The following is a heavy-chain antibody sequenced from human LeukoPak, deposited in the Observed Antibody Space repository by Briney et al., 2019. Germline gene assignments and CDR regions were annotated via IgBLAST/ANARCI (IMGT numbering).Heavy chain of an antibody. CDR1: GGSFSGYY. J-gene: IGHJ4*02. V-gene: IGHV4-34*01. D-gene: IGHD3-22*01. Sequence: SETLSLTCAVYGGSFSGYYWSWIRQPPGKGLEWIGEINHSGSTNYNPSLKSRVTISVDTSKNQFSLKPSSVTAADTAVYYCARYYYDSSGYYPDFDYWGQGTLVTVSS. CDR2: INHSGST. CDR3: ARYYYDSSGYYPDFDY.